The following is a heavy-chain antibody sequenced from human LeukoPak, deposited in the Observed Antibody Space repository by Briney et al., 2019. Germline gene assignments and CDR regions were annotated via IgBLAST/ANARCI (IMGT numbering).Heavy chain of an antibody. Sequence: PGGSLRLSCAASGFTVSSNYMSWVRQAPGKGLEWVANIKQDGSEKYYVDSVKGRFTISRDNAKNSLYLQMNSLRAEDTAVYYCNLHGNHDYWGQGTLVTVSS. V-gene: IGHV3-7*05. J-gene: IGHJ4*02. CDR1: GFTVSSNY. D-gene: IGHD2/OR15-2a*01. CDR3: NLHGNHDY. CDR2: IKQDGSEK.